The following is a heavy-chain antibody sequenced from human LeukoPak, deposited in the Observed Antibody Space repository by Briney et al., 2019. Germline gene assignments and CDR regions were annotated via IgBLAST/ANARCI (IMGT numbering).Heavy chain of an antibody. D-gene: IGHD1-26*01. V-gene: IGHV4-59*01. CDR3: TRGRRSSFDS. Sequence: SETLSLTCAVSGGSINSYYCSWIRQPPGRGLEWIGYIYYSGSTNYNPSLKSRVTTSLDTSKNQFSLKLSSVAAADTAVYYCTRGRRSSFDSWGQGTLVTVSS. J-gene: IGHJ4*02. CDR1: GGSINSYY. CDR2: IYYSGST.